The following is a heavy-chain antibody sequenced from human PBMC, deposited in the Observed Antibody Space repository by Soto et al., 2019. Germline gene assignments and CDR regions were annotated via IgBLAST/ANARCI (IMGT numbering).Heavy chain of an antibody. CDR3: ARDLGPLNWFDP. Sequence: GGSLRLSCAASGFTFSSYSMNWVRQAPGKGLGWVSSISSSSSYIYYADSVKGRFTISRDNAKNSLYLQMNSLRAEDTAVYYCARDLGPLNWFDPWGQGTLVTVSS. J-gene: IGHJ5*02. CDR1: GFTFSSYS. CDR2: ISSSSSYI. V-gene: IGHV3-21*01.